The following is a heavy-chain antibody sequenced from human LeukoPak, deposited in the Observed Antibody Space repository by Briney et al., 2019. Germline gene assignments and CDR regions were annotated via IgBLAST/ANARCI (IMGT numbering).Heavy chain of an antibody. CDR3: AREGVLPRRVGVDV. D-gene: IGHD2-8*01. J-gene: IGHJ6*02. CDR1: GGSMSSSY. Sequence: SETLSLTCTVSGGSMSSSYWSWIRQPPGKGLEWIGYIYYSGSTNYNPSLKSRVTISVDTSKNQFSLKLSSVTAADTAVYYCAREGVLPRRVGVDVWGQGTTVTVSS. CDR2: IYYSGST. V-gene: IGHV4-59*01.